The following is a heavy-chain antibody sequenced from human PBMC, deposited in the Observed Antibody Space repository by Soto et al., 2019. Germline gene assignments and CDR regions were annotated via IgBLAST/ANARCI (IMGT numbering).Heavy chain of an antibody. CDR2: ISASGAST. Sequence: EGQLLESGGGLVQPGGSLRVSCAACGFTFSNFAMNWFRQAPGKGLEWVSGISASGASTTYADSVKGRFTIFRDNSKNTLYLQMNSLRAEDTGVYYCAKESSASRVSYYYAMDVWGQGTTVTVSS. V-gene: IGHV3-23*01. D-gene: IGHD3-10*01. CDR3: AKESSASRVSYYYAMDV. J-gene: IGHJ6*02. CDR1: GFTFSNFA.